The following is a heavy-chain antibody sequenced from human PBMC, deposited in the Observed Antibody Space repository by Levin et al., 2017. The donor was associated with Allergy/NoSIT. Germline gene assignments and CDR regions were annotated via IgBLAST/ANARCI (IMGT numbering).Heavy chain of an antibody. J-gene: IGHJ1*01. V-gene: IGHV4-59*08. CDR3: ASYDFWSGSTGYFQH. Sequence: SSETLSLTCTVSGGSISSYYWSWIRQPPGKGLEWIGYIYYSGSTNYNPSLKSRVTISVDTSKNQFSLKLSSVTAADTAVYYCASYDFWSGSTGYFQHWGQGTLVTVSS. CDR2: IYYSGST. D-gene: IGHD3-3*01. CDR1: GGSISSYY.